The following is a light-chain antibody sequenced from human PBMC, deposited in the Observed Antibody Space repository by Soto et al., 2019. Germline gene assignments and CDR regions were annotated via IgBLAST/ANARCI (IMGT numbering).Light chain of an antibody. CDR2: DAS. CDR3: QQYNSYSGT. Sequence: DIQMTQSPSTLSASVGDRVTITCRASQSISSWLAWYQQKPGKAPKLLIYDASSLESGVPSRFSGSGSGTEFTLTISSLQPDDFETYYCQQYNSYSGTSGQGTKVDI. CDR1: QSISSW. J-gene: IGKJ1*01. V-gene: IGKV1-5*01.